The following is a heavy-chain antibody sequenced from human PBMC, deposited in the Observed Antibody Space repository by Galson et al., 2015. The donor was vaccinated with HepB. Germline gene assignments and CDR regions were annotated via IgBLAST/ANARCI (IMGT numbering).Heavy chain of an antibody. CDR3: SGRYCSGDNCYFEGLYYYYGMDV. D-gene: IGHD2-15*01. CDR1: GGSISSSSYY. J-gene: IGHJ6*02. CDR2: IYYSGST. Sequence: LSLTCTVSGGSISSSSYYWGWIRQPPGKGLEWIGTIYYSGSTYYNPSLKSRVTISVDTSKNQFSLKLSSVTAADTAVCYCSGRYCSGDNCYFEGLYYYYGMDVWGQGSTVTISS. V-gene: IGHV4-39*01.